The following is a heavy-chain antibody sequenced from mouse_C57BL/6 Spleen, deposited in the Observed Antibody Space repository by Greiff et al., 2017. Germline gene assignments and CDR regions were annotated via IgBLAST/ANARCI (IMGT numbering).Heavy chain of an antibody. Sequence: QVQLQQSGPELVKPGASVKISCKASGYAFSSSWMNWVQQRPGKGLEWIGRIYPGDGDTNYNGKFKGKATLTADKSSSTAYMQLSSLTSEDSAVYFCARPLQFAYWGQGTLVTVSA. CDR3: ARPLQFAY. CDR1: GYAFSSSW. CDR2: IYPGDGDT. V-gene: IGHV1-82*01. J-gene: IGHJ3*01.